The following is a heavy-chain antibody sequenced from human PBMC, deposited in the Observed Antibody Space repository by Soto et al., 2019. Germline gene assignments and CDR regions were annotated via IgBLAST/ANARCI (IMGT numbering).Heavy chain of an antibody. CDR2: TYFGSKWYN. Sequence: PSQTLSLTCVISGDSVSSNTASWNWIRQSPSRGLEWLGRTYFGSKWYNDYAVSVKSRIIINPDTSNNQFSLQLNSVTPEDTAVYFCAKGDNLGPKTGYAFDPWGQGIMVTVSS. D-gene: IGHD5-12*01. V-gene: IGHV6-1*01. CDR1: GDSVSSNTAS. CDR3: AKGDNLGPKTGYAFDP. J-gene: IGHJ5*02.